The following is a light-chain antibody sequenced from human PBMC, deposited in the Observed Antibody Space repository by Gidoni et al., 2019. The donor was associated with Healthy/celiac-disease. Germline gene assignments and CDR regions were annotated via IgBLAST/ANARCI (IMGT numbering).Light chain of an antibody. V-gene: IGKV3-15*01. CDR3: QQYNNWPPYT. CDR1: HSVSSN. J-gene: IGKJ2*01. Sequence: EIVMTQSPATLSVSPGERATLSCRASHSVSSNLAWYQQKLGQAPRLVIYGASTRATGIPARFSGSGSGKEFTLTISNLQSEDFAVYFCQQYNNWPPYTFGQGTKLEIK. CDR2: GAS.